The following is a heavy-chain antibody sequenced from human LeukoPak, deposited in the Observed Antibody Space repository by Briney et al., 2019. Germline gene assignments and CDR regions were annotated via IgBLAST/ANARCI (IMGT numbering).Heavy chain of an antibody. D-gene: IGHD5-12*01. CDR2: ITTTGDRI. Sequence: PGGSLRLSCEASGFTFSNYEMNWVRQAPGKGLEWISYITTTGDRIQYADSVKGRFTISRDNAKNSLYLQMNSLRAEDTAVYYCARVTNGGYDSGNFDYWGQGTLVAVSS. J-gene: IGHJ4*02. CDR1: GFTFSNYE. V-gene: IGHV3-48*03. CDR3: ARVTNGGYDSGNFDY.